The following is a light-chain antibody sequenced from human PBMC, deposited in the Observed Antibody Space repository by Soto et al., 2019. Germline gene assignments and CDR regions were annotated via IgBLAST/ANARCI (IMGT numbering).Light chain of an antibody. V-gene: IGLV2-11*01. Sequence: QSALTQPRSVSGSPGQSVTISCTGTSSDVGGYNYVSWYQQHPGKAPKVMIYDVSKRPSGVPDRFSGSKSGNTAPLTISGLQAEDEADYYCCSYAGTYTSFVFGTG. CDR1: SSDVGGYNY. J-gene: IGLJ1*01. CDR3: CSYAGTYTSFV. CDR2: DVS.